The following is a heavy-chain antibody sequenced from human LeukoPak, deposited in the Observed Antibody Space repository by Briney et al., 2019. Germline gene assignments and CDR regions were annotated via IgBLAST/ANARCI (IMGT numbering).Heavy chain of an antibody. Sequence: GGSLRLSCAASGFTFSSYGMHWVRQAPGKGLEWVAFIRYDGSNKYYADSVKGRFTFSRDNSKNTLYLQMSSLRAEDTATYYCAKGDQPLMYGGAFDFWGQGTLVTVSS. CDR1: GFTFSSYG. CDR2: IRYDGSNK. V-gene: IGHV3-30*02. J-gene: IGHJ4*02. D-gene: IGHD3-10*02. CDR3: AKGDQPLMYGGAFDF.